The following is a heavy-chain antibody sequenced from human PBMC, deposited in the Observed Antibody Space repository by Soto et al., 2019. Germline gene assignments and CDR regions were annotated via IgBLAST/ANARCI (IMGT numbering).Heavy chain of an antibody. V-gene: IGHV1-2*04. D-gene: IGHD3-10*01. CDR2: INPNSGGT. Sequence: ASVKVSCKASGYTFTGYYMHWARQAPGQGLEWMRWINPNSGGTNYAQKFQGWVTMTRDTSISTAYMELSRLRSDDTAVYYCARDRDLYYYGSGTDYYYYGMDVWGQGTTVTVSS. CDR3: ARDRDLYYYGSGTDYYYYGMDV. J-gene: IGHJ6*02. CDR1: GYTFTGYY.